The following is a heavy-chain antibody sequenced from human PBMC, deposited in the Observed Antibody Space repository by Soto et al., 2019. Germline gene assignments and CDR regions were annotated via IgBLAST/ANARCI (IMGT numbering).Heavy chain of an antibody. Sequence: QVQLVQSGAEVKKPGASVKVSCKASGYTFTSHDINWMRQATGQGPEWMGWMNPNSGHTNYAQKFQGRVTMTRDTSISTAYMELTNLRSEDTAIYYCASDMSTTWGQGTLVTVSS. CDR1: GYTFTSHD. V-gene: IGHV1-8*01. CDR3: ASDMSTT. D-gene: IGHD2-2*01. J-gene: IGHJ5*02. CDR2: MNPNSGHT.